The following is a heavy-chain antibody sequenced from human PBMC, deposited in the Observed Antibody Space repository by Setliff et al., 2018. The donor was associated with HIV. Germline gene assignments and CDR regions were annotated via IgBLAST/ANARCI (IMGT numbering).Heavy chain of an antibody. CDR2: ISDTSATI. CDR3: ARDGGMGVYHMDV. CDR1: GFTFNTYT. D-gene: IGHD2-8*02. V-gene: IGHV3-48*01. Sequence: GGSLRLSCAASGFTFNTYTMNWVRQAPGKGLEWLSYISDTSATIYYADSVKGRFTISRDNDKNSLYLQMDSLRAEDTAVYYCARDGGMGVYHMDVWGKGTTVTVSS. J-gene: IGHJ6*03.